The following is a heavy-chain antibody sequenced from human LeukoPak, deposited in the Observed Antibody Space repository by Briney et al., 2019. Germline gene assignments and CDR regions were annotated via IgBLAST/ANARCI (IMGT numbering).Heavy chain of an antibody. D-gene: IGHD2-2*03. J-gene: IGHJ4*02. Sequence: ASVKVSCRASGYTFTGYYMHWVRQAPGQGLEWMGWISPNSGGTNYAQKFQGRVTMTRDTSISTAYMELSRLRSDDTAVYYCARWIPLLNFDYWGQGTLVTVSP. CDR1: GYTFTGYY. V-gene: IGHV1-2*02. CDR3: ARWIPLLNFDY. CDR2: ISPNSGGT.